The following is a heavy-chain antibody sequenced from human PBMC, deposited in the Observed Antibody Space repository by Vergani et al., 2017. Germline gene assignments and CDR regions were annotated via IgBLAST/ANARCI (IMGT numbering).Heavy chain of an antibody. CDR3: ARELYTIFGVVNALDI. J-gene: IGHJ3*02. Sequence: QVQLQQWGAGLLKPSETLSLTCAVYGGSFSGYYWSWIRQPPGKGLEWIGEINHSGSTNYNPSLKSRVTISVDTSKNQFSLKLSSVTAADTAVYYCARELYTIFGVVNALDIWGQGTMVTVSS. D-gene: IGHD3-3*01. CDR1: GGSFSGYY. V-gene: IGHV4-34*01. CDR2: INHSGST.